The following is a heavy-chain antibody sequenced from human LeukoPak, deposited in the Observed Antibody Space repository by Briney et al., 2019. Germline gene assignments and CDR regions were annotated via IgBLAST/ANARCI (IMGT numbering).Heavy chain of an antibody. J-gene: IGHJ4*02. CDR3: ARSPLEYYGSGSYSAYYFDY. CDR1: GGSFSGYY. D-gene: IGHD3-10*01. CDR2: INHSGST. V-gene: IGHV4-34*01. Sequence: PSETLSLTCAVYGGSFSGYYWSWIRQPPGKGLEWIGEINHSGSTNYNPSLKSRVTISVDTSKNQFSLKLSSVTAADTAVYYCARSPLEYYGSGSYSAYYFDYWGQGTLVTVSS.